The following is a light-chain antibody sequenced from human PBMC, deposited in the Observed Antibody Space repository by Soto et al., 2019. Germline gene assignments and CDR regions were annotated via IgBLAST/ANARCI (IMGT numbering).Light chain of an antibody. Sequence: EVVLTQSPGTLSLSPGERATLFCRASQSVDSSYLAWYQQKPGQAPRLLIDGALSRATGIPDRFSGSWSGTDFTLTISRLEPDDSAVYYCHQYVTFPFTFGPGTKVDI. CDR3: HQYVTFPFT. V-gene: IGKV3-20*01. CDR2: GAL. CDR1: QSVDSSY. J-gene: IGKJ3*01.